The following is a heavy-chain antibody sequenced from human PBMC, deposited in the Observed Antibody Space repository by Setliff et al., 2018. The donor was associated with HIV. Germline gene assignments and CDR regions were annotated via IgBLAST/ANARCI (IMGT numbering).Heavy chain of an antibody. D-gene: IGHD3-22*01. Sequence: ASVKVSCKASGYTLTDFYIRWVRQAPGQGLEWMGWINPNSGGTIYAQKFQDRVTMTRDTSSSTAYMELSRLRSDDTAVYYCATGRDSSGYYFLADYWGRGTLVTVSS. CDR1: GYTLTDFY. CDR3: ATGRDSSGYYFLADY. J-gene: IGHJ4*02. V-gene: IGHV1-2*02. CDR2: INPNSGGT.